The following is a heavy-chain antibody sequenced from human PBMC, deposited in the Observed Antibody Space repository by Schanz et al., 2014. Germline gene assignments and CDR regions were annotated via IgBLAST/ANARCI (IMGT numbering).Heavy chain of an antibody. CDR3: IRGDIMVVPVAHF. CDR1: GFTFSSYW. Sequence: EVQLVESGGGLVQPGGSLRLSCAASGFTFSSYWMHWVRQAPGKGLVWVSRINSDGSTTIYADSVKGRFTISRDNAKNTLYLQMNSLRAEDTAVYYCIRGDIMVVPVAHFWGQGILVTVSS. D-gene: IGHD2-2*01. V-gene: IGHV3-74*01. J-gene: IGHJ4*02. CDR2: INSDGSTT.